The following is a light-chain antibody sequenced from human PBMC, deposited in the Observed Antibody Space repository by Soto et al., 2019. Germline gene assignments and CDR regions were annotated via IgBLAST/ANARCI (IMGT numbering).Light chain of an antibody. J-gene: IGKJ5*01. CDR1: QSVLYSSNNKNY. CDR3: QQYYSTPPS. Sequence: DIVMTQSPDSLAVSLGERATINCKSSQSVLYSSNNKNYLAWYQQKPGQPPKLLIYWASTRESVVPDRFSGRGSGTDFTPTISSLQAEDVAVYYCQQYYSTPPSFGQGTRLEIK. V-gene: IGKV4-1*01. CDR2: WAS.